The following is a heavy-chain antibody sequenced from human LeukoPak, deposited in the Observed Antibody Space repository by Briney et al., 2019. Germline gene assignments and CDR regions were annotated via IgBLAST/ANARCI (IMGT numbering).Heavy chain of an antibody. CDR1: GFTFSDYY. D-gene: IGHD6-19*01. V-gene: IGHV3-23*01. J-gene: IGHJ1*01. Sequence: SRTLSCAASGFTFSDYYMSWVRQAPGKGLEWVSAISGSGGSTYYADSVKGRFTISRDNSKNTLYLQMNSLRAEDTAVYYCAKAPYSSGWYREYFQHWGQGTLVTVSS. CDR3: AKAPYSSGWYREYFQH. CDR2: ISGSGGST.